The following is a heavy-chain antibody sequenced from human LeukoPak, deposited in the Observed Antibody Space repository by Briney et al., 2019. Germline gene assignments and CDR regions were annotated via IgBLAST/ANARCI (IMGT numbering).Heavy chain of an antibody. CDR3: ARDNPVGWFGSYYYYGMDV. Sequence: ASVKVSCKASGYTFTGYYMHWVRQAPGQGLEWMGWINPNSGGTNYAQKFQGRVTMTRDTSTSTAYMELSRLRSDDTAVYYCARDNPVGWFGSYYYYGMDVWGQGTTVTVSS. D-gene: IGHD3-10*01. CDR1: GYTFTGYY. J-gene: IGHJ6*02. V-gene: IGHV1-2*02. CDR2: INPNSGGT.